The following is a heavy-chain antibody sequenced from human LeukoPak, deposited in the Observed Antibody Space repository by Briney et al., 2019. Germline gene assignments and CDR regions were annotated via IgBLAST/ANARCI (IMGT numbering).Heavy chain of an antibody. V-gene: IGHV3-30*02. CDR2: IRYDGSNK. D-gene: IGHD6-6*01. J-gene: IGHJ5*02. CDR1: GFTFSSYG. Sequence: GGSLRLSCAASGFTFSSYGMHWVRQAPGKGLEWVAFIRYDGSNKYYADSVKGRFTISRDNAKNSLYLQMNSLRAEDTAVYYCARDISSSSIAARSNWFDPWGQGTLVTVSS. CDR3: ARDISSSSIAARSNWFDP.